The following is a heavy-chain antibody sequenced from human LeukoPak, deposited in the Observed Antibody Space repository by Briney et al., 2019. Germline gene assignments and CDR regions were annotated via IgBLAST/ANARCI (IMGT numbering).Heavy chain of an antibody. D-gene: IGHD5-24*01. CDR2: INPTGTSS. Sequence: SVKVSCKSCGYTFTRHYLHWVGQAPGQGREWVGLINPTGTSSWSAQKFQGRVTLPTDMSTRTDYMELSSLRSEDTAVHYCARDNSLQDMAWWFDPWGQGTLVIVSS. V-gene: IGHV1-46*01. J-gene: IGHJ5*02. CDR1: GYTFTRHY. CDR3: ARDNSLQDMAWWFDP.